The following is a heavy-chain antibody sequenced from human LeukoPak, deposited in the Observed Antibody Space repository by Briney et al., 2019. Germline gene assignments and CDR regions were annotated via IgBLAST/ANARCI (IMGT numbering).Heavy chain of an antibody. V-gene: IGHV1-46*01. CDR2: INPSGGST. D-gene: IGHD4-17*01. CDR3: ARVHGDYELLGGWFDP. J-gene: IGHJ5*02. Sequence: ASVKVSCKASGYTFTSYYMHWVRQAPGQGLEWMGIINPSGGSTSYAQKFQGRVTMTRDTSTSTVYMELSSLRSEDTAVYYCARVHGDYELLGGWFDPWGQGTLVTVSS. CDR1: GYTFTSYY.